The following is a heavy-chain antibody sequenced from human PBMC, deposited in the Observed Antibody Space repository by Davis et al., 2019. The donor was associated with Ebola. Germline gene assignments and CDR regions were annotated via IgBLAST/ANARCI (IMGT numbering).Heavy chain of an antibody. Sequence: PGGSLRLSCVVSGISLKSCAMSWVRQAPGKGLEWVSSVTGSGLTTYYADSVKGRFSISRDDSKSTLYLQMDSLRVEDTAVFYCAEGGTNNFLGANWGQGTLVTVSS. CDR2: VTGSGLTT. CDR3: AEGGTNNFLGAN. D-gene: IGHD2-8*01. V-gene: IGHV3-23*01. CDR1: GISLKSCA. J-gene: IGHJ4*02.